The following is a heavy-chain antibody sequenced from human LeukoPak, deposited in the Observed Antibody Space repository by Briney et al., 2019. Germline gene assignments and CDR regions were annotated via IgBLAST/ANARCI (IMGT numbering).Heavy chain of an antibody. CDR1: GFTFSTYA. Sequence: GGSLRLSCVASGFTFSTYAMTWVRQAPGKGLEWVSCVTGSGGNTYYANSVKGRFTISRDNSKNTLYLQMNSLRVDDTAVYYCAKDLGDRSSGYYQNYYYYYGMDVWGQGTTVTVSS. CDR3: AKDLGDRSSGYYQNYYYYYGMDV. CDR2: VTGSGGNT. V-gene: IGHV3-23*01. D-gene: IGHD3-22*01. J-gene: IGHJ6*02.